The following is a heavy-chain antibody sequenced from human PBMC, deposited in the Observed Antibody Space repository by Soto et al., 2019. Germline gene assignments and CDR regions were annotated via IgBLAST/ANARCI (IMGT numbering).Heavy chain of an antibody. Sequence: QVQLVQSGAEVKKPGASVKVSCKASGYTFTSYGISWVRQAPGQGLEWMGWISAYNGNTNYAQKLQGRVTMTTYTSTSTAYMELRSLRSDDTAVYYCARVKYSPPSYYYYGMDVWGQGTTVTVSS. CDR1: GYTFTSYG. D-gene: IGHD5-18*01. V-gene: IGHV1-18*01. CDR2: ISAYNGNT. CDR3: ARVKYSPPSYYYYGMDV. J-gene: IGHJ6*02.